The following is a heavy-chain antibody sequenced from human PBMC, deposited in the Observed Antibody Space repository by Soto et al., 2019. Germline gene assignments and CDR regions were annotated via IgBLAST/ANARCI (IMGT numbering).Heavy chain of an antibody. CDR3: ASFIAVAGHDAFDI. Sequence: SETLSLTCTVSGGSISSGGYYWSWIRQHPGKGLEWIGYIYYSGSTYYNTSLKSRVTISVDTSKNQFSLKLSSVTAADTAVYYCASFIAVAGHDAFDIWGQGTMVTVSS. D-gene: IGHD6-19*01. CDR1: GGSISSGGYY. CDR2: IYYSGST. J-gene: IGHJ3*02. V-gene: IGHV4-31*03.